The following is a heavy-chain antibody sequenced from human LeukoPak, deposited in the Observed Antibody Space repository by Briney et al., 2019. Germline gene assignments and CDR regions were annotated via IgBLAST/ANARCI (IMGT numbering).Heavy chain of an antibody. V-gene: IGHV1-2*04. J-gene: IGHJ4*02. D-gene: IGHD6-13*01. CDR3: ARETSIAAVYYFDY. Sequence: ASVKVSCKASGYTFTSYDINWVRQATGQGLEWMGWINPNSGGTNYAQKFQGWVTMTRDTSISTAYMELSRLRSDDTAVYYCARETSIAAVYYFDYWGQGTLVTVSS. CDR2: INPNSGGT. CDR1: GYTFTSYD.